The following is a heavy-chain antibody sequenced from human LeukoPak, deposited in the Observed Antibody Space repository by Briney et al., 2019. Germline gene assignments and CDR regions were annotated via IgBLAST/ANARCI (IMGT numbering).Heavy chain of an antibody. J-gene: IGHJ4*02. Sequence: GGSLRLSCASSGFTFSFYWMHGVRQAPGKGLVWVSRINNDGRSTSYAGSVKGRFTISRDNAKNTLYLQMNSLRAEDTAVYYCARDNEYCTGGTCRLDYWGQGALVTVSS. CDR2: INNDGRST. V-gene: IGHV3-74*01. CDR1: GFTFSFYW. CDR3: ARDNEYCTGGTCRLDY. D-gene: IGHD2-15*01.